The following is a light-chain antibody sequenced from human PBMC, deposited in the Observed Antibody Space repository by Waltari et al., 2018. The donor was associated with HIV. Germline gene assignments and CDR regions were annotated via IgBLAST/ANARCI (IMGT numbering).Light chain of an antibody. CDR3: QQYDAYPWT. J-gene: IGKJ1*01. V-gene: IGKV1-5*03. CDR2: MAS. CDR1: QSVRKW. Sequence: DIQMTQSPSTLSASVGDSVTITCRASQSVRKWLAWYQQKPGKAPKLLIYMASSLQSGVPSTFSGSGSGTEFTLTVSRLQPDDFATYYCQQYDAYPWTFGQGTKVEVK.